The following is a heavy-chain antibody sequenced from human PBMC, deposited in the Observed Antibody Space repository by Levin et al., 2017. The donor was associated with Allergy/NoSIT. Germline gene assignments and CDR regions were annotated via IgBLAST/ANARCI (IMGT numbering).Heavy chain of an antibody. CDR3: AKEDRSGWSYFDY. CDR1: GFTFNSYA. CDR2: ISAGGGST. J-gene: IGHJ4*02. D-gene: IGHD6-19*01. V-gene: IGHV3-23*01. Sequence: HTGGSLRLSCAASGFTFNSYAMSWVRQAPGKGLEWVSTISAGGGSTYYADSVKGRFTISRDNSKNTLYLQMNSLRAEDTAVYFCAKEDRSGWSYFDYWGQGTLVTVSS.